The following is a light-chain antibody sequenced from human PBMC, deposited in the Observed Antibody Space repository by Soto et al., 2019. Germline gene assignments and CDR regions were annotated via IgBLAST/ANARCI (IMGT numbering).Light chain of an antibody. CDR3: CSSAGSPRYV. Sequence: QSALTQPRSVSGSPGQSVTISCTGTSSDVGGYNYVSWYQQHPGKAPKVMIYDVSERPSGVPDRFSGSKSGNTASLTISGLQAEDEDDYSCCSSAGSPRYVFGTGTKLTVL. CDR1: SSDVGGYNY. CDR2: DVS. J-gene: IGLJ1*01. V-gene: IGLV2-11*01.